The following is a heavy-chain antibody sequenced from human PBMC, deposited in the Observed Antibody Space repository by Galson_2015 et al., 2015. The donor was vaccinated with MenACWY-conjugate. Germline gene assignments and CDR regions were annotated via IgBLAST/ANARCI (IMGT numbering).Heavy chain of an antibody. Sequence: SLRLSCAASGFTFSSYTMNWVRQAPGKGLEWVSYISSTSRSIYYADSVRGRFTISRDNAKNSLYLQMNSLRAEDTAVYYCANGLAYCGGDCYRAFDSWGQGTLVTVSS. V-gene: IGHV3-48*04. CDR1: GFTFSSYT. J-gene: IGHJ4*02. CDR2: ISSTSRSI. D-gene: IGHD2-21*02. CDR3: ANGLAYCGGDCYRAFDS.